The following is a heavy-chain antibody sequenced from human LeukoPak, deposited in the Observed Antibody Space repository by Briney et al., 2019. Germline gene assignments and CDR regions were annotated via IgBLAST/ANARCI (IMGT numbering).Heavy chain of an antibody. J-gene: IGHJ4*02. V-gene: IGHV1-8*01. Sequence: ASVKVSCKASGYTFTSYDINWVRQATGQGLEWMGWMNPNSGNTGYAQKFQGRVTMTRNTSINTAYMELSSLRSEDTAVYYCARGGSYDFWSGYRGTPLFDYWGQGTLVTVSS. CDR1: GYTFTSYD. CDR3: ARGGSYDFWSGYRGTPLFDY. D-gene: IGHD3-3*01. CDR2: MNPNSGNT.